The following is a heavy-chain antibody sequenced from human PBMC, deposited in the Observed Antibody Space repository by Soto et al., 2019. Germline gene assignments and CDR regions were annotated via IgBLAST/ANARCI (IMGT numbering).Heavy chain of an antibody. CDR1: GFTFTSST. J-gene: IGHJ3*02. Sequence: GASVKVSCKASGFTFTSSTVQWVRQARGQRLEWIGWIVVGSGNTIYAQKFQGRVTITADKSTSTAYMELSSLRSEDTAVYYCARDPWYYDSSGPDDDFDTWGQGTMVTVS. V-gene: IGHV1-58*01. D-gene: IGHD3-22*01. CDR3: ARDPWYYDSSGPDDDFDT. CDR2: IVVGSGNT.